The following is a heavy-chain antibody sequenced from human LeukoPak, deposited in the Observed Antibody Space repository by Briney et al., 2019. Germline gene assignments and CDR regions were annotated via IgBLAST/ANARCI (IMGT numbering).Heavy chain of an antibody. D-gene: IGHD1-1*01. V-gene: IGHV4-34*01. CDR3: ASTLQLN. CDR1: GGSFSGYY. CDR2: INHSGST. J-gene: IGHJ4*02. Sequence: SETLSLTCAVYGGSFSGYYWSWIRQPPGKGLEWIGEINHSGSTNYNPSLKSRVTISVDTSKNQCSLKLSSVAAADTAVYYCASTLQLNWGQGTLVTVSS.